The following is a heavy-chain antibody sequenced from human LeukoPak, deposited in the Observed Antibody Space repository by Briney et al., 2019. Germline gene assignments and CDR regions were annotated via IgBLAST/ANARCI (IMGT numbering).Heavy chain of an antibody. CDR2: ISSSSSYI. V-gene: IGHV3-21*01. CDR1: GFTFSNYA. D-gene: IGHD6-19*01. Sequence: PGGSLRLSCAASGFTFSNYAMNWVRQAPGKGLEWVSSISSSSSYIYYADSVKGRFTISRDNAKNSLYLQMNSLRAEDTAVYYCVREIINSSGWYDYFDYWGQGTLVTVSS. CDR3: VREIINSSGWYDYFDY. J-gene: IGHJ4*02.